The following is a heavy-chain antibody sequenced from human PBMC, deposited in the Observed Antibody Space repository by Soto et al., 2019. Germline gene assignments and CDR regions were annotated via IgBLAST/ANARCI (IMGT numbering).Heavy chain of an antibody. CDR1: GCTFSSYI. D-gene: IGHD3-3*01. V-gene: IGHV3-48*01. CDR2: ISSSSSTI. CDR3: ARDFAYYDFWSGYYTSGPFDY. Sequence: GGSLRLSCAASGCTFSSYIMNWFRQAPGKGLEWVSYISSSSSTIYYADSVKGRFTISRDNAKNSLYLQMNSLRAEDTAVYYCARDFAYYDFWSGYYTSGPFDYWGQGTLVTVSS. J-gene: IGHJ4*02.